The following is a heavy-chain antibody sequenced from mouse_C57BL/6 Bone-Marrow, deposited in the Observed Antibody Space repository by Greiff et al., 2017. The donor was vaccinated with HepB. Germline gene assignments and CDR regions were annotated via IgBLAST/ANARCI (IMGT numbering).Heavy chain of an antibody. CDR1: GFTFSDYG. CDR2: ISNLAYSI. V-gene: IGHV5-15*01. CDR3: ARQGHYYGSRTGGVAY. D-gene: IGHD1-1*01. Sequence: EVQLVESGGGLVQPGGSLKLSCAASGFTFSDYGMAWVRQAPRKGPEWVAFISNLAYSIYYADTVTGRFTISRENAKNTLYLEMSSLRSEDTAMYYCARQGHYYGSRTGGVAYWGQGTLVTVSA. J-gene: IGHJ3*01.